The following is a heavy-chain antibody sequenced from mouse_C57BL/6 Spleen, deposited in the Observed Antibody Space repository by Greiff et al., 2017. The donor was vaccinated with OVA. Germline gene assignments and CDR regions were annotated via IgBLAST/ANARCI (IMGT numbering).Heavy chain of an antibody. Sequence: VQLQQSGAELARPGASVKMSCKASGYTFTSYTMHWVKQRPGQGLEWIGYLNPSSGYTKYNQKFKDKATLTADKSSSTAYMQLSSLTSEDSAVYYCAKSGDGYYGYWYFDVWGTGTTVTVSS. CDR1: GYTFTSYT. CDR3: AKSGDGYYGYWYFDV. J-gene: IGHJ1*03. CDR2: LNPSSGYT. D-gene: IGHD2-3*01. V-gene: IGHV1-4*01.